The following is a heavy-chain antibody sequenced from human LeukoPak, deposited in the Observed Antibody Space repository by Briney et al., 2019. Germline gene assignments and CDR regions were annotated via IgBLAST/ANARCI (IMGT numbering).Heavy chain of an antibody. CDR1: GGSISSYY. Sequence: SETLSLTCTVSGGSISSYYWSWIRQPAGKGLEWIGRIYTSGSTNYNLSLKSRVTMSVDTSKNQFSLKLSSVTAADTAVYYCAREYSSGWVFDYWGQGTLVTVSS. J-gene: IGHJ4*02. CDR3: AREYSSGWVFDY. D-gene: IGHD6-19*01. CDR2: IYTSGST. V-gene: IGHV4-4*07.